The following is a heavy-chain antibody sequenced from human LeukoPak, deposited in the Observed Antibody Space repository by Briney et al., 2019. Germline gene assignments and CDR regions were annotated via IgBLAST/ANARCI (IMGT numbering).Heavy chain of an antibody. CDR2: ISPADSDT. J-gene: IGHJ4*02. D-gene: IGHD5-18*01. CDR3: ARQSGQLWLVDY. CDR1: GSSFSNYW. V-gene: IGHV5-51*01. Sequence: GASLKISCKGSGSSFSNYWVAWVRQMPGKGLEWMGIISPADSDTRYSPSFRGQVTISADTSISTAYLQWSSLKASDTAMYYCARQSGQLWLVDYWGQGTLVTVSS.